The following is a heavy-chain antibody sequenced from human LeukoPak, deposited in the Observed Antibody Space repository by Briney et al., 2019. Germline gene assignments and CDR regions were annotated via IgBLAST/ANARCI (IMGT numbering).Heavy chain of an antibody. Sequence: SETLSLTCAVSGGSISSSNYYWGWIRQPPGKGLEWIASIYHSGNTYYNPSLKSRVTISVDTSKTQFSLKLSSVTAADTAVYYCARELMGSYHGAFDIWGQGTMVTVSS. CDR2: IYHSGNT. J-gene: IGHJ3*02. V-gene: IGHV4-39*07. D-gene: IGHD3-10*01. CDR3: ARELMGSYHGAFDI. CDR1: GGSISSSNYY.